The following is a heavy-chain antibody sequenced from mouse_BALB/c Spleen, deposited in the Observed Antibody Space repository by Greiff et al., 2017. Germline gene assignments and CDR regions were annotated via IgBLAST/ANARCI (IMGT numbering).Heavy chain of an antibody. D-gene: IGHD4-1*01. V-gene: IGHV2-9*02. CDR1: GFSLTSYG. Sequence: QVQLKESGPGLVAPSQSLSITCTASGFSLTSYGVHWVRQPPGQGLEWLGVIWAGGSTNYNSALMSRLSISKDNSKSQVFLRMNSLQTDDTAMYYCARDLGYYFDYWGQGTTLTVSS. CDR3: ARDLGYYFDY. J-gene: IGHJ2*01. CDR2: IWAGGST.